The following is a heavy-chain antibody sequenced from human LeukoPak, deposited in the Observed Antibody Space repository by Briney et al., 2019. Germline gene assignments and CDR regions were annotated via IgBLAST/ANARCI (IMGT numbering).Heavy chain of an antibody. J-gene: IGHJ6*02. CDR1: GYTFTSYG. CDR2: ISAYNGNT. D-gene: IGHD3-3*01. CDR3: ARVDFWSGYFPSADYYGMDV. Sequence: ASVKVSCKASGYTFTSYGISWVRQAPGQGLEWMGWISAYNGNTNYAQKLQGRVTMTTDTSMSTAYMELRSLRSDDTAVYYCARVDFWSGYFPSADYYGMDVWGQGTTVTVSS. V-gene: IGHV1-18*01.